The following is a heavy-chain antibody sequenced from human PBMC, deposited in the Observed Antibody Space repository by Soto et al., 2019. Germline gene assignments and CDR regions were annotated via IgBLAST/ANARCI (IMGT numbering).Heavy chain of an antibody. CDR3: AKGQGVGGIYSLDY. CDR1: GFTFTSFA. D-gene: IGHD1-26*01. V-gene: IGHV3-23*01. J-gene: IGHJ4*02. CDR2: ISASGVNT. Sequence: DVQLLESGGGLVQPGGSLSLSCAASGFTFTSFAMSWVRQAPGKGLEWVSTISASGVNTYYTDSVKGRCTISRENSKDTVALQLSRLRADDTAVYYCAKGQGVGGIYSLDYWGKGTVVTVSS.